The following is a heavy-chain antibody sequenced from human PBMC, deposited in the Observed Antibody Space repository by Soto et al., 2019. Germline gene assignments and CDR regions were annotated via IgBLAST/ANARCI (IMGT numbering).Heavy chain of an antibody. J-gene: IGHJ4*02. V-gene: IGHV4-31*03. CDR2: IYCSGST. D-gene: IGHD3-16*01. CDR3: ARGKGCTSATCYYDYHFDY. Sequence: SETLSLTCTVSGGSISSGGYYWSWIRQHPGKGLEWIGYIYCSGSTYYNPSLKSRVTISVDTSKNQFSLKLSSVTAADTAVYYCARGKGCTSATCYYDYHFDYWGEGTLVTVSS. CDR1: GGSISSGGYY.